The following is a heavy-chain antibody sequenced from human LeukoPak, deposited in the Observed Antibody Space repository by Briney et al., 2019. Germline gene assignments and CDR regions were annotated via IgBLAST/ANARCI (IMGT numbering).Heavy chain of an antibody. Sequence: SETLSLTCTVSGYSLSGGYFWGWIRQPPGKGLEWIGTIYHSGSTYYNPSLKSRVTISVDTSKNQFSLKLSSVTAADTAVYYCARDTLDIGRGAFDIWGQGTMVTVSS. V-gene: IGHV4-38-2*02. J-gene: IGHJ3*02. CDR2: IYHSGST. CDR1: GYSLSGGYF. CDR3: ARDTLDIGRGAFDI. D-gene: IGHD1-26*01.